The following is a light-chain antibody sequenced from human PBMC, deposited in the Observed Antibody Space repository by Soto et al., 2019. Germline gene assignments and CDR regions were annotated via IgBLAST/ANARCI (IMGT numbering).Light chain of an antibody. CDR1: QSLSDN. CDR3: QQYKIWPPFT. J-gene: IGKJ3*01. V-gene: IGKV3-15*01. Sequence: EIVRTQSPATVSVSPGERATLSCRASQSLSDNLAWYQQKPGQAPRLLIYGASTRATGIPARFSGSGSGTEFTLTINSLQSEDSAIYYCQQYKIWPPFTFGPGTKVDI. CDR2: GAS.